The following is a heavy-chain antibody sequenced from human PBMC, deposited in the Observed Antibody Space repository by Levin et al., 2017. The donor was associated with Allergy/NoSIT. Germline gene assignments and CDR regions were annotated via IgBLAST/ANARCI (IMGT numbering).Heavy chain of an antibody. V-gene: IGHV4-61*01. CDR2: INYRGVT. J-gene: IGHJ6*02. Sequence: SETLSLTCSVSGGSVSSGTYYWSWIRPPPGKGLEWIGYINYRGVTKYNPSLKSRVTISVDTSKNEFSLKVTSVTAADTAVYYCARNRIIVSGGNDYYYGMDDWGQGTTVTVSS. D-gene: IGHD5/OR15-5a*01. CDR3: ARNRIIVSGGNDYYYGMDD. CDR1: GGSVSSGTYY.